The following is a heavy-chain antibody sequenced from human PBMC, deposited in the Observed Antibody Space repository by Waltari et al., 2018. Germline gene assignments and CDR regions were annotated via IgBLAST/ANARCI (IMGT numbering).Heavy chain of an antibody. J-gene: IGHJ4*02. CDR2: VSVSGGST. D-gene: IGHD2-21*02. CDR3: AKDTDLIVMVTGGFDY. CDR1: GFTFGSYA. Sequence: EVQLLESGGGLVQPGGSLRLSCAASGFTFGSYAMSWVRQAPGKGLEWVSVVSVSGGSTYYADSVKGRFTISRDISKNTLFLQMNSLRAEDTAVYYCAKDTDLIVMVTGGFDYWGQGTLVTVSS. V-gene: IGHV3-23*01.